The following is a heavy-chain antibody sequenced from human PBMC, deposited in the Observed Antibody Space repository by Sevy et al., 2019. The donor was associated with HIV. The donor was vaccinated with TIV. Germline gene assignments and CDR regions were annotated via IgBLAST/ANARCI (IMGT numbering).Heavy chain of an antibody. CDR3: ARDLEFYDYGDYGPAFMPDY. CDR1: GFTFSTYG. V-gene: IGHV3-33*01. J-gene: IGHJ4*02. Sequence: GESLKISCAASGFTFSTYGMHWVRQAPGKGLEWVAVMWFDGSNTYYADSVKGRFTISRDIAKNTLHHQMNSLRAEDTAVYYCARDLEFYDYGDYGPAFMPDYWGQGTLVTVSS. D-gene: IGHD4-17*01. CDR2: MWFDGSNT.